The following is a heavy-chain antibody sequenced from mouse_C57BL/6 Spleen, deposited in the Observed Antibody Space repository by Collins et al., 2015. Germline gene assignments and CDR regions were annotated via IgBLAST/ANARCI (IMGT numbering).Heavy chain of an antibody. CDR1: GYSITSDHA. V-gene: IGHV3-2*02. Sequence: DVQLQESGPGLVKPSQSLPLTCTVTGYSITSDHAWNWIRQFPGNKLEWMGYISYSGSTSYNPSLKSRISITRDTSQNQFFLQLNSVTTEDTAAYYCARSPIYFGSPWFAYWGQGTLVTVPA. D-gene: IGHD2-1*01. CDR2: ISYSGST. CDR3: ARSPIYFGSPWFAY. J-gene: IGHJ3*01.